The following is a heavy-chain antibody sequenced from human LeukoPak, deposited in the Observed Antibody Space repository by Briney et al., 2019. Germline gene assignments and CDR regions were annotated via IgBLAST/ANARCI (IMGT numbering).Heavy chain of an antibody. D-gene: IGHD3-10*01. CDR1: GFTVSSNS. J-gene: IGHJ4*02. V-gene: IGHV3-53*01. CDR2: IYSDNT. Sequence: GGSLRLSCTVSGFTVSSNSMSWVRQAPGKGLEWVSFIYSDNTHYSDSVKGRFTISRDNSKNTLYLQMNSLRAEDTAVYYCANPMVRGVIWGYFDYWGQGTLVTVSS. CDR3: ANPMVRGVIWGYFDY.